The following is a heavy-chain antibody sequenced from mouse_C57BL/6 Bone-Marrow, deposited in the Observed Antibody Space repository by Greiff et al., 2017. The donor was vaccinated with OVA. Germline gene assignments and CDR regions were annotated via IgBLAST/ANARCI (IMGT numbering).Heavy chain of an antibody. V-gene: IGHV14-2*01. J-gene: IGHJ4*01. CDR3: ARTVATRYYYAMDY. CDR1: GFNIKDYY. CDR2: IDPEDGET. D-gene: IGHD1-1*02. Sequence: VQLQQSGAELVKPGASVKLSCTASGFNIKDYYMHWVKQRTEQGLEWIGRIDPEDGETKYAPQFQGKATITADTSSNTAYLQLSSLTSKDTAVDYCARTVATRYYYAMDYWGQGTSVTVSS.